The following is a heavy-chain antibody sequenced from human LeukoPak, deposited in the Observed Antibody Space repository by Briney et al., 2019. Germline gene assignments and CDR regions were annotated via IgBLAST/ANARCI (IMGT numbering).Heavy chain of an antibody. J-gene: IGHJ4*02. CDR1: GYTFTGYY. D-gene: IGHD6-6*01. V-gene: IGHV1-2*02. Sequence: ASVKVSCKASGYTFTGYYMHWVRQAPGQGLEWMGWINPKSGGTNYAQKFQGRVTMTRETSISTAYMELSRLRSDDTAVYYCASLVGTYSSSSGVDYWGQGTLVTVSS. CDR2: INPKSGGT. CDR3: ASLVGTYSSSSGVDY.